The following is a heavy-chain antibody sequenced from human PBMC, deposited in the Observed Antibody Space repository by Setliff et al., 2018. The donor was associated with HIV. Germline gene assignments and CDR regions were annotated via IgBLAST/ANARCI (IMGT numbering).Heavy chain of an antibody. CDR1: GFTFSSYS. CDR3: VRDDNTSWYFDL. V-gene: IGHV3-48*04. D-gene: IGHD2-2*02. J-gene: IGHJ2*01. Sequence: GGSLRLSCAASGFTFSSYSMNWVRQAPGKGLEWVSYVSSSSSTIYYADSVKGRFTISRDNAKNSLYLQMDSLGAEDTAVYYCVRDDNTSWYFDLWGRGTLVTVSS. CDR2: VSSSSSTI.